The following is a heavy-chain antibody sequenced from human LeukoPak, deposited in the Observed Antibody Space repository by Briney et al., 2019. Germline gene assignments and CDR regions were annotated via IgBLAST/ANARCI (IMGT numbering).Heavy chain of an antibody. J-gene: IGHJ3*02. CDR1: GGSISSYY. CDR2: IYYSGST. Sequence: PSETLSLTCTVSGGSISSYYWGWIRQPPGKGLEWIGSIYYSGSTYYNPSLKSRVTISVDTSKNQFSLKLSSVTAADTAVYYCARWRWLWLVSHGDAFDIWGQGTMVTVSS. V-gene: IGHV4-39*07. D-gene: IGHD6-19*01. CDR3: ARWRWLWLVSHGDAFDI.